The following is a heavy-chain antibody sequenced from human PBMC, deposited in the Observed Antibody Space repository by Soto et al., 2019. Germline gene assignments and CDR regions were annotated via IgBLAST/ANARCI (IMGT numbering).Heavy chain of an antibody. CDR1: GGSISSYY. V-gene: IGHV4-59*01. D-gene: IGHD6-19*01. Sequence: PSETLSLTCTVSGGSISSYYWSWIRQPPGKGLEWIGYIYYSGSTNYNPSLKSRVTISVDTSKNQFSLKLSSVTAADTAVYYCASVVAVAGNVQGNWFDPWGQGTLVTVSS. CDR2: IYYSGST. CDR3: ASVVAVAGNVQGNWFDP. J-gene: IGHJ5*02.